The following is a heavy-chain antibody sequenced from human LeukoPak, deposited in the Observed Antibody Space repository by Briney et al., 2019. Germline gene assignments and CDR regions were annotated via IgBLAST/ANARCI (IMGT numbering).Heavy chain of an antibody. CDR2: ISYDGNNK. CDR1: GFTFSTFA. J-gene: IGHJ4*02. D-gene: IGHD6-19*01. CDR3: ARDHGSSGWYETVDY. Sequence: GGSLRLSCAASGFTFSTFAMHWARQAPGKGLEWEAFISYDGNNKYYADSGKGRFTISRDNSKNTLYLQMNSLRVEDTAVYYCARDHGSSGWYETVDYWGQGTLVTVSS. V-gene: IGHV3-30-3*01.